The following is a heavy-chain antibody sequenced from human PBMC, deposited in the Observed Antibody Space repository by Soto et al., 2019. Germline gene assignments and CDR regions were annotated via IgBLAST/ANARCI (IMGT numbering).Heavy chain of an antibody. CDR1: GFTFSSYA. CDR2: ISGSGSTI. CDR3: AKVFYYYDSSGYYHFDY. V-gene: IGHV3-23*01. J-gene: IGHJ4*02. Sequence: VGSLRLSCAASGFTFSSYAVSWVRQAPGKGPEWISSISGSGSTIYYADSVKGRFTISRDNSKNTLYLQMSSLRAEDTAVYYCAKVFYYYDSSGYYHFDYWGQGTLVTVSS. D-gene: IGHD3-22*01.